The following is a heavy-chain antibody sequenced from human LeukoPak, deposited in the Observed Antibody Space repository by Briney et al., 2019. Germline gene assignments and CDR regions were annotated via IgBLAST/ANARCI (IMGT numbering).Heavy chain of an antibody. D-gene: IGHD1-14*01. CDR3: ARDSYRALEY. J-gene: IGHJ4*02. CDR1: GFTLSSHW. V-gene: IGHV3-7*01. Sequence: GGSLRLSCAASGFTLSSHWMNWVRQAPGKGLEWVAHINQDGSERYYVDSVKGRFTISRDNAKNSLYLQMNSLRDEDTAVYYCARDSYRALEYWGQGNLVTVSS. CDR2: INQDGSER.